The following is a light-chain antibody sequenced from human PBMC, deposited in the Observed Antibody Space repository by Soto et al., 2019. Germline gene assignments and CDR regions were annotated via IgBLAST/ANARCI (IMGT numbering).Light chain of an antibody. CDR2: GAS. V-gene: IGKV3-20*01. CDR1: QSISSSY. J-gene: IGKJ2*01. CDR3: GRGGGGGGA. Sequence: EIVLTQSPGTLSLSPGERATFSCRASQSISSSYLGWYQQKPGQAPRLLIYGASTRATGIPDRFSGSGSGTDFTLTVSRLGAGECAVCWCGRGGGGGGAFGQGTKLEIK.